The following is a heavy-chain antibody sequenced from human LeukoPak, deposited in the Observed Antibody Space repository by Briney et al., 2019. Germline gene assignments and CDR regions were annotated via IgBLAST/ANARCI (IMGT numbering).Heavy chain of an antibody. CDR3: ARLDGYQLLLNY. CDR1: GYSISSGFY. D-gene: IGHD2-2*01. J-gene: IGHJ4*02. CDR2: IHHSGGT. Sequence: SETLSLTCAVSGYSISSGFYWGWIRQPPRKGLEWIGKIHHSGGTYYNPSLKSQVTVSVDTSKNQFSLKLTSVTAADTAVYYCARLDGYQLLLNYWGQGTLVTVSS. V-gene: IGHV4-38-2*01.